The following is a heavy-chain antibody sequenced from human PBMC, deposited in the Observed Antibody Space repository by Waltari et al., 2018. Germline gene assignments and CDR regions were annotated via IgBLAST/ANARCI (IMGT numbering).Heavy chain of an antibody. CDR1: GYTFTSYY. J-gene: IGHJ4*02. CDR3: AQVDYGSGSWNY. CDR2: INPSGGST. D-gene: IGHD3-10*01. V-gene: IGHV1-46*01. Sequence: QVQLVQSGAEVKKPGASVKVSCKASGYTFTSYYMPWVRQAPGQGLEWMGIINPSGGSTSYAQKFQGRVTMTRDTSTSTVYMELSSLRSEDTAVYYCAQVDYGSGSWNYWGQGTLVTVSS.